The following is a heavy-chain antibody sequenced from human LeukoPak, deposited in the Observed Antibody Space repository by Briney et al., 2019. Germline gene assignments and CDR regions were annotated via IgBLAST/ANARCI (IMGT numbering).Heavy chain of an antibody. D-gene: IGHD2-21*02. Sequence: SVKVSCKASGGTFSSYAISWVRQAPGQGLEWMGGIIPIFGTANYAQKFQGRVTITADESTSTAYMELSGLRSEDTAVYYCARGAYCGGDCYVEYFQHWGQGTLVTVSS. V-gene: IGHV1-69*01. CDR3: ARGAYCGGDCYVEYFQH. CDR1: GGTFSSYA. J-gene: IGHJ1*01. CDR2: IIPIFGTA.